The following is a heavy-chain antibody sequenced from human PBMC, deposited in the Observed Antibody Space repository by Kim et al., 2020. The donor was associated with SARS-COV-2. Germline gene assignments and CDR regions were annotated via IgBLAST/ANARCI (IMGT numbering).Heavy chain of an antibody. CDR2: LSGSGGST. CDR3: ARDSIGYSSGWSFDY. V-gene: IGHV3-23*01. D-gene: IGHD6-19*01. Sequence: GGSLRLSCAASGFTFSSYAMNWVRQAPGKGLEWVSALSGSGGSTYYADSVQGRFTISRDNSKNTMNLQMNSLRVEDTAVYYCARDSIGYSSGWSFDYWGQGTLVTVSS. J-gene: IGHJ4*02. CDR1: GFTFSSYA.